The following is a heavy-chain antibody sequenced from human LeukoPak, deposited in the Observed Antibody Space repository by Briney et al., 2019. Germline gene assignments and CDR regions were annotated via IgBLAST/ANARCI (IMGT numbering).Heavy chain of an antibody. CDR3: ARRAVAGSLDS. D-gene: IGHD6-19*01. CDR1: GFTVSSNY. Sequence: GGSLRLSCAASGFTVSSNYMSWVRQAPGKGLEWVADIKQDGSEKYYVGSVQGRFTISKDNAENSLYLQVNSLRAEDTAVYYCARRAVAGSLDSWGQGTLVTVSS. CDR2: IKQDGSEK. J-gene: IGHJ4*02. V-gene: IGHV3-7*01.